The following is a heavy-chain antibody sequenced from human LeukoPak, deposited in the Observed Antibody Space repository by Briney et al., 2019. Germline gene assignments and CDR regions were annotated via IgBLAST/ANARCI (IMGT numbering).Heavy chain of an antibody. J-gene: IGHJ4*02. CDR2: INHSGST. Sequence: SETLSLTCAVYSGSFSGYYWSWIRQPPGKGLEWIGEINHSGSTNYNPSLKSRVTISVDTSKNQFSLKLSSVTAADTAVYYCAGSGYYDSSGYCLDYWGQGTLVTVSS. CDR1: SGSFSGYY. V-gene: IGHV4-34*01. D-gene: IGHD3-22*01. CDR3: AGSGYYDSSGYCLDY.